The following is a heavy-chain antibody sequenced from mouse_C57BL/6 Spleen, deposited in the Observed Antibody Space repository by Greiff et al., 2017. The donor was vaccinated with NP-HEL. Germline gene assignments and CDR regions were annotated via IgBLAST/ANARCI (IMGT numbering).Heavy chain of an antibody. CDR1: GFTFSDAW. CDR3: ARYIAGGGYFDY. CDR2: ISNKANGYTT. J-gene: IGHJ2*01. Sequence: EVKLMESGGGLVQPGGSMKLSCAASGFTFSDAWMDWVRQSPGKALEWLGFISNKANGYTTEYSASVKGRFTISRDNSQSILYLQMNALRAEDSATDYCARYIAGGGYFDYWGQGTTLTVSS. V-gene: IGHV7-3*01.